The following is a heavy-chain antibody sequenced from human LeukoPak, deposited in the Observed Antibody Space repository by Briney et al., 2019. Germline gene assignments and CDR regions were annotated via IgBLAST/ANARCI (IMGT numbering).Heavy chain of an antibody. CDR2: IYYSGST. Sequence: PSETLSLTCTVSGGSISSYYWGWIRQPPGKGLEWIGYIYYSGSTNYNPSFKSRVTISVDTSKNQFSLKLSSVTAADTAVYYCARVTSGYDFWFSLWGQGTLVNVSS. D-gene: IGHD5-12*01. CDR1: GGSISSYY. J-gene: IGHJ4*02. CDR3: ARVTSGYDFWFSL. V-gene: IGHV4-59*01.